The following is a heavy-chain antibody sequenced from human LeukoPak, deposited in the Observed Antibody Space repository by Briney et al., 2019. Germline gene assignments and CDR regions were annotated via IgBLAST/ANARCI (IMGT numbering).Heavy chain of an antibody. CDR3: ARGVGNYYYYYGMDV. CDR1: GGSFSGYY. J-gene: IGHJ6*02. V-gene: IGHV4-34*01. CDR2: INHSGST. D-gene: IGHD3-10*01. Sequence: SSETLSLTCAVYGGSFSGYYWSWIRQPPGKGLEWIGEINHSGSTNYNPSLKSRVTISVDTSKNQFSLKLSSVTAADTAVYYCARGVGNYYYYYGMDVWGQGTTVTVSS.